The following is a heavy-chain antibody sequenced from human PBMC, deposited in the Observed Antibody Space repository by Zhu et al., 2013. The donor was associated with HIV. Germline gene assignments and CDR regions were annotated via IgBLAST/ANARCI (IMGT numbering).Heavy chain of an antibody. V-gene: IGHV4-61*01. J-gene: IGHJ4*02. CDR3: AGRKDGYNYFDN. Sequence: QVQLHESGPRLVKPSETLALSCTVSGGSVSIDNFYWSWFRQPPGKGLEWVGYLYDSGNTDYNPSLTGRVAIFVDTSKKEVFLSLRSVTAADTAVYYCAGRKDGYNYFDNWGQGALVTVSS. CDR2: LYDSGNT. CDR1: GGSVSIDNFY. D-gene: IGHD5-12*01.